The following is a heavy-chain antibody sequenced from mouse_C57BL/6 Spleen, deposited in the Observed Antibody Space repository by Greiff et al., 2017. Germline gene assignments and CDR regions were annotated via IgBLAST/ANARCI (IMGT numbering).Heavy chain of an antibody. D-gene: IGHD5-2*01. J-gene: IGHJ2*01. CDR2: IWGGGST. V-gene: IGHV2-9*01. CDR1: GLPLPSHV. CDR3: AKHSEYCILDY. Sequence: VHLVESGPGLVAPSQILSITCPVSGLPLPSHVVDWVRQPPGKGLEWLGVIWGGGSTYYNSALISGLSISKDNSKSQVVLKMNSLQTDDTAMYYCAKHSEYCILDYWGQGTTLTVSS.